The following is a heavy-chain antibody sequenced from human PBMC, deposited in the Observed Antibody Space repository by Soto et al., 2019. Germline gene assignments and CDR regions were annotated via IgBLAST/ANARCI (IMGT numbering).Heavy chain of an antibody. CDR2: ISFEGSNK. J-gene: IGHJ1*01. V-gene: IGHV3-30*19. Sequence: QVQLVESGGGVVQPGRSLRLSCAASGFTFSSYGMHWVRQAPGKGLEWVAAISFEGSNKDYADSVKGRFTISRDNSKNTLYLQMNSLRAEDTAVYYGAREKLYPVSVDWCQGSLVTVSS. CDR3: AREKLYPVSVD. D-gene: IGHD3-10*01. CDR1: GFTFSSYG.